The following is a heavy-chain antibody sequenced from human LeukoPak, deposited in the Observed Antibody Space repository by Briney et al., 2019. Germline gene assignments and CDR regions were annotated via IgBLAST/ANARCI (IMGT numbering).Heavy chain of an antibody. Sequence: SETLSLTCTVSGGSITSRAYYWGWIRQPPGKGLEWIGSVYYSGSTYHNPSLKSRVTMSVDTSKNQFSLKLSSVTAAGTAVYYCASLDYGGNYVDDWGRGTLVTVSS. CDR3: ASLDYGGNYVDD. J-gene: IGHJ4*02. CDR1: GGSITSRAYY. V-gene: IGHV4-39*07. CDR2: VYYSGST. D-gene: IGHD4-23*01.